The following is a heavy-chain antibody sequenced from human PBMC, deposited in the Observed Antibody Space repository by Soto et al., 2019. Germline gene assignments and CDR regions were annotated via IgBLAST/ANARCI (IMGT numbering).Heavy chain of an antibody. D-gene: IGHD6-19*01. J-gene: IGHJ4*02. CDR1: GFTLKSYW. CDR2: IQSDGSST. CDR3: AREKAVAVATFDY. V-gene: IGHV3-74*01. Sequence: PGGSLRLSCVVSGFTLKSYWMHWVRQAPGKGLVWVSRIQSDGSSTNYADSVKGRFTISRDNAKNTLYLQMDSLRVEDTAVYYCAREKAVAVATFDYWGQGALVTVSX.